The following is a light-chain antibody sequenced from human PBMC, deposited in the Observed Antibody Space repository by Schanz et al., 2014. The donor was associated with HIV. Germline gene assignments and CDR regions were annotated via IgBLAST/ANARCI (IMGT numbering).Light chain of an antibody. CDR2: DVS. CDR1: SGDVGSYNY. J-gene: IGLJ2*01. V-gene: IGLV2-14*03. Sequence: QSALTQPASVSGSPGQSISISCTGTSGDVGSYNYVSWYQQHPGKAPKLMIYDVSNRPSGVSSRFSGSKSGNTASLTVAGLQAEDEADYYCSSYGGNSDLVFGGGTKLTVL. CDR3: SSYGGNSDLV.